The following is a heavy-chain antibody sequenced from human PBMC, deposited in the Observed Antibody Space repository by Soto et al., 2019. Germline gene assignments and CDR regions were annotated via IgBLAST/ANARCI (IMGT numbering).Heavy chain of an antibody. V-gene: IGHV1-46*03. Sequence: QVQLVQSGAEVKKPGASVKVSCKASGYTFTSYYMHWVRQAPGQGLEWMGIINPSGGSTSYAQKFQGRGPATMATATGTVDSGLSSLRSEDLAVYYCAGGVAVAGTTFDYWGPGTVVTVSS. J-gene: IGHJ4*02. CDR2: INPSGGST. CDR1: GYTFTSYY. CDR3: AGGVAVAGTTFDY. D-gene: IGHD6-19*01.